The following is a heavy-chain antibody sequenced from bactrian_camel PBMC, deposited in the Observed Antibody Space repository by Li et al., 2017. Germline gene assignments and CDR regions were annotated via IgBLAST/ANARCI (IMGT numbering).Heavy chain of an antibody. Sequence: QLVESGGGSVQTGGSLRLSCLASGYTYASNCMGWFRQAPGTGKEREGVAAIYTADGAIYYADSVKGRFTSSRDNAKSTLYLQMNSLKPEDTATYFCNVGLCGTWPPGQDNYWGHGTQVTVS. V-gene: IGHV3S28*01. J-gene: IGHJ4*01. D-gene: IGHD2*01. CDR3: NVGLCGTWPPGQDNY. CDR1: GYTYASNC. CDR2: IYTADGAI.